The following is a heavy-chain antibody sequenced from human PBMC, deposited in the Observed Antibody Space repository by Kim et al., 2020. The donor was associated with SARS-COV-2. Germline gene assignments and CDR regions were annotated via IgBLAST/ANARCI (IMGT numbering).Heavy chain of an antibody. D-gene: IGHD6-13*01. V-gene: IGHV4-34*01. J-gene: IGHJ4*02. CDR3: ARASSSWYSSAYFDY. Sequence: PSLKSRVTISVDTSKNQFSLKLSSVTAADTAVYYCARASSSWYSSAYFDYWGQGTLVTVSS.